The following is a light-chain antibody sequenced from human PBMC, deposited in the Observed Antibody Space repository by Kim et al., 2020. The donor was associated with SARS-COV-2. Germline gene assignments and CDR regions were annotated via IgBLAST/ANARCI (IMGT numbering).Light chain of an antibody. CDR2: DAS. V-gene: IGKV3-11*01. J-gene: IGKJ4*01. CDR1: QSVSSY. Sequence: EIVLTQSPATLSLSPGERATLSYRASQSVSSYLAWYQQKPGQAPRLLIYDASNRATGIPARFSGSGSGTDFTLTISSLEPEDFAVYYCQQRSNWPLTFGGGTKLEI. CDR3: QQRSNWPLT.